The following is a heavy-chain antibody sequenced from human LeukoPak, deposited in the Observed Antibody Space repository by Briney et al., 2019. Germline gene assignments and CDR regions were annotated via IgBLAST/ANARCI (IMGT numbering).Heavy chain of an antibody. J-gene: IGHJ4*02. V-gene: IGHV3-30-3*01. Sequence: GGSLRLSCAATGFRFSSYDRHWVRQAPGEGLEWLAAISAEGDIQIYLDSVMGRFTISRDNSKSTLYLQMNSLRIEDTGFYYCTRDMIRGVPDYIDYWGQRTLVTVSS. CDR1: GFRFSSYD. CDR2: ISAEGDIQ. D-gene: IGHD3-10*01. CDR3: TRDMIRGVPDYIDY.